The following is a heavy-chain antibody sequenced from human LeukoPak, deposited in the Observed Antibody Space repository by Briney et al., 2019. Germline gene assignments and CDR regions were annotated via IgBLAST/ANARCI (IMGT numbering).Heavy chain of an antibody. CDR2: IYHSGST. D-gene: IGHD3-22*01. Sequence: PSETLSLTCTVSGYSISSGYYWGWIRQPPGKGLEWIGSIYHSGSTYYNPSLKSRVTISVDTSKNQFSLKLSSVTAADTAVYYCARGSGIVGEGKFDYWGQGTLVTVSS. J-gene: IGHJ4*02. CDR1: GYSISSGYY. CDR3: ARGSGIVGEGKFDY. V-gene: IGHV4-38-2*02.